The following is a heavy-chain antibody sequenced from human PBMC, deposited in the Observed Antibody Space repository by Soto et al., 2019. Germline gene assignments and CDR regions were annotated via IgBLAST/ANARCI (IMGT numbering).Heavy chain of an antibody. V-gene: IGHV4-34*01. CDR3: ARTSRFDC. CDR1: GGSFSGYY. J-gene: IGHJ4*02. D-gene: IGHD6-6*01. CDR2: INHSGST. Sequence: QVQLQQWGAGLLKPSETLSLTCAVYGGSFSGYYWSWVRQPPGKGLEWIGEINHSGSTNYNPSLKSRFTMSVDTSKNQFSLKLSSVTAADTAVYYCARTSRFDCWGQGTLVTVSS.